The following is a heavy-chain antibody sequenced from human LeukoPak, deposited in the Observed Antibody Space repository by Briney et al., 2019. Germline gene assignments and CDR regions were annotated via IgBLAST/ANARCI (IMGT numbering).Heavy chain of an antibody. CDR1: GFTFDDYA. D-gene: IGHD1-26*01. CDR3: AKGQWELPPDY. Sequence: GGSLRLSCAASGFTFDDYAMHWVRHAPGKGLEWVSGISWNSGSIGYADSVKGRFTISRDNAKNSLYLQMNSLRAEDTALYYCAKGQWELPPDYWGQGTLVTVSS. J-gene: IGHJ4*02. CDR2: ISWNSGSI. V-gene: IGHV3-9*01.